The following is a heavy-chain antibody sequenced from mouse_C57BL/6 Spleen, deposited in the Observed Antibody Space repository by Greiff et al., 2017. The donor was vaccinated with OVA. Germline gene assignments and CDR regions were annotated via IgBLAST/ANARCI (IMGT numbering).Heavy chain of an antibody. CDR2: IDPETGGT. CDR1: GYTFTDYE. Sequence: VQLQESGAELVRPGASVTLSCKASGYTFTDYEMHWVKQTPVHGLEWIGAIDPETGGTAYNQKFKGKAILTADKSSSTAYMELRSLTSEDSAVYYCTGGGYAMDYWGQGTSVTVSS. CDR3: TGGGYAMDY. J-gene: IGHJ4*01. V-gene: IGHV1-15*01.